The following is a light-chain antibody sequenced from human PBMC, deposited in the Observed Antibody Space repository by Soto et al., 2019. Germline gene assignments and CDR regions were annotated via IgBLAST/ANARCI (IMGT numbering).Light chain of an antibody. Sequence: DIELTQSPPTLSLSPGERVTITCRASQRIRHYRAWYQQMPGKAPKLLIYGAATLQSGVPSRFSGSGSGTEFTLTISSLQAHWFRRYFCQQCNSYNRTFRQGRKVDIK. CDR3: QQCNSYNRT. CDR2: GAA. CDR1: QRIRHY. J-gene: IGKJ1*01. V-gene: IGKV1-5*01.